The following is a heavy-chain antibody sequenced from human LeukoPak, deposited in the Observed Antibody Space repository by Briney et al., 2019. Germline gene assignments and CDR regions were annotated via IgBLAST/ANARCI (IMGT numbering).Heavy chain of an antibody. CDR3: ARVGDEAAAAVDAFDI. CDR2: INPNSGGT. CDR1: GYTFTGYY. J-gene: IGHJ3*02. Sequence: ASVKVSCKASGYTFTGYYMHWVRQAPVQGLEWMGWINPNSGGTNYAQKFQGRVTMTRDTSISTAYMELSRLRSDDTAVYYCARVGDEAAAAVDAFDIWGQGTMVTVSS. D-gene: IGHD6-13*01. V-gene: IGHV1-2*02.